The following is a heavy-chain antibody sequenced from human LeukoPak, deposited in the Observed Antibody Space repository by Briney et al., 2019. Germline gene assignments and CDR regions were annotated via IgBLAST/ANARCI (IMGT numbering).Heavy chain of an antibody. J-gene: IGHJ4*02. Sequence: GASVKVSCKASGYTFTSYGISWVRQAPGQGLEWMGGIIPISGTTNNAQKFQGRVTITADESTSTAYMELSSLRSEDTAVNYCARSAYTGGVFENWGQGTLVTVSS. CDR3: ARSAYTGGVFEN. V-gene: IGHV1-69*13. D-gene: IGHD2-8*02. CDR2: IIPISGTT. CDR1: GYTFTSYG.